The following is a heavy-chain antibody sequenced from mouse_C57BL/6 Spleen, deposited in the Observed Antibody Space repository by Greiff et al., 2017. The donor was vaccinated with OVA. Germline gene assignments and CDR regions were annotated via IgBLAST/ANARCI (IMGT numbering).Heavy chain of an antibody. V-gene: IGHV1-39*01. CDR2: INPNYGTT. CDR1: GYSFTDYN. Sequence: EVKLVESGPELVKPGASVKISCKASGYSFTDYNMNWVKQSNGKSLEWIGVINPNYGTTSYNQKFKGKATLTVDQSSSTAYMQLNSLTSEDSAVYYCARWRYYDHGENYAMDYWGQGTSDTVSS. D-gene: IGHD2-4*01. CDR3: ARWRYYDHGENYAMDY. J-gene: IGHJ4*01.